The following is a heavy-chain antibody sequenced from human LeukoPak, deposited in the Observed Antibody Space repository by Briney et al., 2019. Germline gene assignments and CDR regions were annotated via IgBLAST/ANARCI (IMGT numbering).Heavy chain of an antibody. CDR1: GRPISRYY. V-gene: IGHV4-59*07. CDR3: VRVYYYYYYGMDV. J-gene: IGHJ6*02. Sequence: SDPLTLTCTLSGRPISRYYWRWPRHPPGKALEWIGYIYYSGSNNYNPSLKCRVTISVDTSKSQFSLKLSSVTAADTAVYYCVRVYYYYYYGMDVGGRGTRVTVSS. CDR2: IYYSGSN.